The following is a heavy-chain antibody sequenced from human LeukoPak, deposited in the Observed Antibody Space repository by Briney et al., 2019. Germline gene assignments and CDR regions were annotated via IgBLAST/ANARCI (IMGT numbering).Heavy chain of an antibody. CDR2: ISGSGGST. CDR1: GFTFSSYG. D-gene: IGHD3-22*01. Sequence: HPGGTLRLSCAASGFTFSSYGMSWVRQAPGKGLEWVSAISGSGGSTYYADSVKGRFTISRDNSKNTLYLQMNSLRAEDTAVYYCAKDRATWAIYDYITMIVGHFDYWGQGTLVTVSS. CDR3: AKDRATWAIYDYITMIVGHFDY. J-gene: IGHJ4*02. V-gene: IGHV3-23*01.